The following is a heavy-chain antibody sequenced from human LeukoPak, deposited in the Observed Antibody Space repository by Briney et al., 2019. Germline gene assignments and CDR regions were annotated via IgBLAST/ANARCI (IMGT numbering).Heavy chain of an antibody. CDR1: GGTFSSYA. CDR2: IIPIFGTA. CDR3: AREEYGDYHDAFDI. D-gene: IGHD4-17*01. Sequence: SVKVSCKASGGTFSSYAISWVRQAPGQGLEWMGRIIPIFGTANYAQKFQGRVTITTDESTSTAYMELSSLRSEDTAVYYCAREEYGDYHDAFDICGQGTMVTVSS. J-gene: IGHJ3*02. V-gene: IGHV1-69*05.